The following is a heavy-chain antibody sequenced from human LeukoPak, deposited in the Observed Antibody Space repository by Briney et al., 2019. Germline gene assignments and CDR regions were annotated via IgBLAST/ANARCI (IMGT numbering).Heavy chain of an antibody. D-gene: IGHD3-3*02. J-gene: IGHJ3*02. CDR1: GGSFSGYY. Sequence: SETLSLTCAVYGGSFSGYYWSWIRQPPGKGLEWIGEINHSGSTNYNLSLKSRVTISVDTSKNQFSLKLSSVTAADTALYYCARHFKTTFRRGAFDIWGQGTMVTVSS. V-gene: IGHV4-34*01. CDR3: ARHFKTTFRRGAFDI. CDR2: INHSGST.